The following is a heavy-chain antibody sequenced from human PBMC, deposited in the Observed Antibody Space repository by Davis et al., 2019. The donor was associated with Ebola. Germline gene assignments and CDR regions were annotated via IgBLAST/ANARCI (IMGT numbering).Heavy chain of an antibody. CDR2: INPSGGST. Sequence: AASVKVSCKASGYTFTSYYMHWVRQAPGQGLEWMGIINPSGGSTSYAQKLQGRVTMTTDTSTSTAYMELRSLRSDDTAVYYCARDLGGITMVRGVLDYWGQGTLVTVSS. J-gene: IGHJ4*02. CDR1: GYTFTSYY. D-gene: IGHD3-10*01. CDR3: ARDLGGITMVRGVLDY. V-gene: IGHV1-46*01.